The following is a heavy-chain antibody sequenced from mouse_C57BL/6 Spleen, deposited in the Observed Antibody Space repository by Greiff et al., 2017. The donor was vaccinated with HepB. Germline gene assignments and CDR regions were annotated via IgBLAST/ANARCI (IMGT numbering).Heavy chain of an antibody. V-gene: IGHV5-17*01. CDR2: ISSGSSTI. CDR3: AIYGSSPYWYFDV. D-gene: IGHD1-1*01. Sequence: EVQVVESGGGLVKPGGSLKLSCAASGFTFSDYGMHWVRQAPEKGLEWVAYISSGSSTIYYADTVKGRFTISRDNAKNTLFLQMTSLRSEDTAMYYCAIYGSSPYWYFDVWGTGTTVTVSS. CDR1: GFTFSDYG. J-gene: IGHJ1*03.